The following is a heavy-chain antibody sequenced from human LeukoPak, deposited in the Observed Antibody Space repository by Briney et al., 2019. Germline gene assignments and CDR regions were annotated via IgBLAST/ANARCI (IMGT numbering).Heavy chain of an antibody. V-gene: IGHV4-4*07. CDR1: GGSISNYY. CDR2: LYASGST. J-gene: IGHJ4*02. Sequence: SETLSLTCTVSGGSISNYYWSWTRQPAGKGLEYIGRLYASGSTDYSPSLRSQLTMSLDTSKNQFSLKLTSVTAADTAIYYCARDGAATFSDYWGQGALVAVSS. CDR3: ARDGAATFSDY. D-gene: IGHD1-26*01.